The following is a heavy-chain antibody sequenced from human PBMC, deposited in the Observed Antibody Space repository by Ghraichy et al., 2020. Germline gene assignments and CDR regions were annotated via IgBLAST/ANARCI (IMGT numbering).Heavy chain of an antibody. D-gene: IGHD3-10*01. Sequence: ASVKVSCKASGYTFINYGISWVRQAPGQGLEWMSWNSVYTGALNYAQHFQGRVTMTTDTSTSTVYMQLRSLTSDDSAVYYCARGGLSVADGLDVWGQGTTVTVSS. CDR1: GYTFINYG. CDR2: NSVYTGAL. V-gene: IGHV1-18*01. CDR3: ARGGLSVADGLDV. J-gene: IGHJ6*02.